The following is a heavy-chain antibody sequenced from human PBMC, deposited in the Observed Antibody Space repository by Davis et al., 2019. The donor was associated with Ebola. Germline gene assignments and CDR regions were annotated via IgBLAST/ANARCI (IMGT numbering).Heavy chain of an antibody. CDR2: ISWNSGSI. V-gene: IGHV3-9*01. J-gene: IGHJ6*02. Sequence: PGGSLRLSCAASGFTFDDYAMHWVRQAPGKGLEWVSGISWNSGSIGYADSVKGRFTISRDNAKNSLYLQMNSLRAEDTALYYCAKENVQGVDLQYGMDVWGQGTTVTVSS. D-gene: IGHD3-10*02. CDR3: AKENVQGVDLQYGMDV. CDR1: GFTFDDYA.